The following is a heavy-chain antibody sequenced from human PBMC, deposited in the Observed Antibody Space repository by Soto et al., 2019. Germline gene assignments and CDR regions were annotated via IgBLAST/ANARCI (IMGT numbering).Heavy chain of an antibody. CDR1: GYTFIGYY. D-gene: IGHD5-12*01. J-gene: IGHJ3*02. V-gene: IGHV1-69*04. Sequence: ASVKVSCKASGYTFIGYYMHWVRQAPGQGPEWMGRIIPTLGVASYAQKFQGRVTITADKSTSTAYMELSSLRSEDTAVYYCARGGGYDSGAFDIWGQGTMVTVSS. CDR3: ARGGGYDSGAFDI. CDR2: IIPTLGVA.